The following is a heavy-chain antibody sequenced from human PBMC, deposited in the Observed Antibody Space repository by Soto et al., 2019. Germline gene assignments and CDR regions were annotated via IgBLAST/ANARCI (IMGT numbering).Heavy chain of an antibody. Sequence: SSVKVSCKASGYTFTGYYMHWVRQAPGQGLEWMGWINPNSGGTNYAQKFQGRVTMTRDTSISTAYMELSRLRSDDTAVYYCARDTYDSSGDSETNDALEICGQRT. CDR2: INPNSGGT. D-gene: IGHD3-22*01. CDR3: ARDTYDSSGDSETNDALEI. V-gene: IGHV1-2*02. J-gene: IGHJ3*02. CDR1: GYTFTGYY.